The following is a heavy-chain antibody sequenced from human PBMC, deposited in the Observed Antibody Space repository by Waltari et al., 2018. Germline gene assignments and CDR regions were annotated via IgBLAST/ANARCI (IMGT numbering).Heavy chain of an antibody. Sequence: QVQLVQSGAEVKKPGASVKVSCKASGYTFTGYYMHWVRQAPGQWLEWMGWVNPTSGGQNSDQKFQGRVTMTRDTSISTAYMELSRLRSDDTAVYYCARSAMVAASDYYYGMDVWGQGTTVTVSS. J-gene: IGHJ6*02. D-gene: IGHD2-15*01. CDR3: ARSAMVAASDYYYGMDV. CDR1: GYTFTGYY. V-gene: IGHV1-2*02. CDR2: VNPTSGGQ.